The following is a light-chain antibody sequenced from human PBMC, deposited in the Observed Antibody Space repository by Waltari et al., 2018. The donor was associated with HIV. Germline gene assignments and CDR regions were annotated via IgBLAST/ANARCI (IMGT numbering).Light chain of an antibody. CDR1: SSNIRAGYD. V-gene: IGLV1-40*01. CDR2: GNS. J-gene: IGLJ2*01. CDR3: QSYDSSLSSL. Sequence: QSVLTQPPSLSGAPGQRVTISCTGSSSNIRAGYDVHWYQQFPGTAPKLLIFGNSNRPSGVPDRFSGSKSGTSASLAITGLQAEDEADYYCQSYDSSLSSLFGGGTKLTVL.